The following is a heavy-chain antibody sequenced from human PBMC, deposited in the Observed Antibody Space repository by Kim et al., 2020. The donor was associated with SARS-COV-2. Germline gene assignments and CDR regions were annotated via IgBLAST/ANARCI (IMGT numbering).Heavy chain of an antibody. V-gene: IGHV7-4-1*02. J-gene: IGHJ5*02. D-gene: IGHD1-26*01. CDR2: INTNTGNP. Sequence: ASVKVSCKASGYTFTSYAMNWVRQAPGQGLEWMGWINTNTGNPTYAQGFTGRFVFSLDTSVSTAYLQISSLKAEDTAVYYCARVRRDRMPRGPPRYWLDPWGQGTLVTVSS. CDR1: GYTFTSYA. CDR3: ARVRRDRMPRGPPRYWLDP.